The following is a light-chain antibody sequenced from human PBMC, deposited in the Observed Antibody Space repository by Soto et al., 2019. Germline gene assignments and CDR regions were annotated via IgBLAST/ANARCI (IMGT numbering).Light chain of an antibody. CDR3: LQSFTTPLT. Sequence: DIQMTQSPSSLSASVGDRVTITCLASQSISRYLNWYQQKPGRPPTLLIFETSTLQSGVPSRFSGRGVGSDFTLTISSLQPEDFAVYYCLQSFTTPLTFGGGTTVEIQ. CDR2: ETS. V-gene: IGKV1-39*01. J-gene: IGKJ4*01. CDR1: QSISRY.